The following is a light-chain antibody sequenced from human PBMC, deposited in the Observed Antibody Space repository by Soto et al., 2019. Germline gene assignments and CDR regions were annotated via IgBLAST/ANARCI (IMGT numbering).Light chain of an antibody. J-gene: IGLJ2*01. CDR3: QSFDINVLALI. V-gene: IGLV1-40*01. CDR1: NSNIGAGFG. CDR2: SNT. Sequence: QSVLTQPPSVSGAPGQRVTISCTGCNSNIGAGFGVQWYQQFPRTAPRLLIYSNTNRPSGVPDRFSASKSGTSASLAITGLRAEDEADYYCQSFDINVLALIFGVGTKLTVL.